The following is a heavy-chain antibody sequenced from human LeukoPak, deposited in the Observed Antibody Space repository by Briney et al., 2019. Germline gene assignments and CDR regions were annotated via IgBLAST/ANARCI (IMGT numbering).Heavy chain of an antibody. CDR1: GGSFSGYY. CDR3: APEAGVRGITMVPAGR. CDR2: INHSGST. Sequence: SETLSLTCAVYGGSFSGYYWSWIRQPPGKGLEWIGEINHSGSTNYNPSLKSRVTISVDTSKNQFSLKLSSVTAADTAVYYCAPEAGVRGITMVPAGRWGQGTLVTVSS. V-gene: IGHV4-34*01. J-gene: IGHJ4*02. D-gene: IGHD3-10*01.